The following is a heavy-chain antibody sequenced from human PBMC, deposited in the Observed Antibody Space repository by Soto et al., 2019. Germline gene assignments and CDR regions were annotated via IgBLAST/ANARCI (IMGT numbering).Heavy chain of an antibody. CDR2: ISGSGGGT. Sequence: PGGSLRLSCAASGFTFSSYAMSWVRQAPGEGLEWVSGISGSGGGTYYADSVKGRLTISRDNSKNTLYLQMNSLRAEDTAVYYCAKDGYSYRYPSYFDYWGQGTLVTVSS. V-gene: IGHV3-23*01. CDR1: GFTFSSYA. CDR3: AKDGYSYRYPSYFDY. J-gene: IGHJ4*02. D-gene: IGHD5-18*01.